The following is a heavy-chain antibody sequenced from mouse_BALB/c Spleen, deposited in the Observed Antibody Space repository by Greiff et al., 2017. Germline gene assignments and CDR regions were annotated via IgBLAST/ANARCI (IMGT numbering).Heavy chain of an antibody. CDR1: GYAFTNYG. CDR2: IYPGSGDT. V-gene: IGHV1-63*01. CDR3: ARGDYGCSYSAWFAY. J-gene: IGHJ3*01. D-gene: IGHD1-1*01. Sequence: VHLVESGAELVRPGTSVKISCKASGYAFTNYGLGWVKQRPGHGLEWIGAIYPGSGDTYYNKKFKGKATLTADKSSSTAYMELSSLTSEDSAVYFCARGDYGCSYSAWFAYWGQGTLVTVSA.